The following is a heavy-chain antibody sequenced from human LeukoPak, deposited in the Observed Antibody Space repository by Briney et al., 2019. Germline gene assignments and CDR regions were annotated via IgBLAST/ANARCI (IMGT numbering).Heavy chain of an antibody. CDR1: GFTFSSYW. CDR3: ARDRGDPRKIVVVPAASREVSFADY. V-gene: IGHV3-7*01. D-gene: IGHD2-2*01. Sequence: PGGSLRLSCAASGFTFSSYWMSWVRQAPGKGLEWVANIKQDGSEKYYVDSVKGRFTISRDNAKNSLYLQMNGLRAEDTAVYYCARDRGDPRKIVVVPAASREVSFADYWGQGTLVTVSS. J-gene: IGHJ4*02. CDR2: IKQDGSEK.